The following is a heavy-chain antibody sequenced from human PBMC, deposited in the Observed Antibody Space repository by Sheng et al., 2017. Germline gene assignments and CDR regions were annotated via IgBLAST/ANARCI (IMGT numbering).Heavy chain of an antibody. Sequence: QVQLVQSGAEVKKPWVLGEGLLQGFWRHLQQLCYQLGATGPWTRALSGWEGIIPIFGTANYAQKFQGRVTITADESTSTAYMELSSLRSEDTAVYYCARSNWNYERDNWFDPWGEEPVVTVSS. CDR3: ARSNWNYERDNWFDP. J-gene: IGHJ5*02. D-gene: IGHD1-7*01. V-gene: IGHV1-69*01. CDR1: RHLQQLC. CDR2: IIPIFGTA.